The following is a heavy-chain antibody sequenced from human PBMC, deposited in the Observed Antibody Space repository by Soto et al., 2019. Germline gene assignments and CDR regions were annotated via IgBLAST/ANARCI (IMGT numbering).Heavy chain of an antibody. J-gene: IGHJ4*02. V-gene: IGHV1-69*08. CDR1: GGSYSTYT. D-gene: IGHD2-8*02. CDR2: IIPILGIA. Sequence: QVQVVQSGAEVKKPGSSVKVSCKASGGSYSTYTISWVRQAPGQGLEWMGRIIPILGIANYAQTFQGRVTITADKSTSTAYMELTDLRSEDTAVYYCARDKITGLFDYWGQGTLVTVSS. CDR3: ARDKITGLFDY.